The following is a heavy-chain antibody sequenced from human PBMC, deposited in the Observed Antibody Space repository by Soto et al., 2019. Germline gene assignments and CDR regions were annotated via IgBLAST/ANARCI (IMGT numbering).Heavy chain of an antibody. V-gene: IGHV1-18*04. Sequence: QVQLVQSGGEVKKPGASVKVSCKASGYTFTRYGISWVRQAPGQGLEWMGWISVYTGNTNYAQKLQGKVTMTTDVSTSTAYMELRSLRYDDTAVYYCARVNVEYYYDRSGYSWFDPWGQGTLVTVSS. J-gene: IGHJ5*02. CDR2: ISVYTGNT. D-gene: IGHD3-22*01. CDR3: ARVNVEYYYDRSGYSWFDP. CDR1: GYTFTRYG.